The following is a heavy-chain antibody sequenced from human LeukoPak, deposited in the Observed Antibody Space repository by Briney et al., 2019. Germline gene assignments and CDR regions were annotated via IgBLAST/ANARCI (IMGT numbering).Heavy chain of an antibody. V-gene: IGHV1-46*01. CDR3: ARDLKGYSDSSGYLPLGY. CDR2: INPSGFTT. Sequence: APVKVSCTASGHTFTTYYIHWVRQAPGQGLEWMGMINPSGFTTTYAQKFQGRVAMTRDMSTSTVYMQLSSLRSGDTAVYYCARDLKGYSDSSGYLPLGYWGQGTLVTVSS. CDR1: GHTFTTYY. J-gene: IGHJ4*02. D-gene: IGHD3-22*01.